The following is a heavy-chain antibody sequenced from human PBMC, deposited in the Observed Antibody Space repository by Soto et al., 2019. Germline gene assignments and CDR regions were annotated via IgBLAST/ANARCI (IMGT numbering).Heavy chain of an antibody. CDR3: ARDKQMDSSGYPIDY. D-gene: IGHD3-22*01. J-gene: IGHJ4*02. CDR1: GFAFSSYW. Sequence: GGSLRLSCAASGFAFSSYWMHWVRQAPGKGLVWVSRINSDGSSTSYADSVKGRFTISRDNAKNTLYLQMNSLRAEDTAVYYCARDKQMDSSGYPIDYWGQGTLVTVSS. V-gene: IGHV3-74*01. CDR2: INSDGSST.